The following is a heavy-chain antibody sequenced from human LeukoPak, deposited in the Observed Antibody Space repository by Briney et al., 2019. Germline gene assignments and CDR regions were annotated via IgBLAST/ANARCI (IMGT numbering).Heavy chain of an antibody. CDR3: VRAHVGAGLASDI. J-gene: IGHJ3*02. Sequence: GGSLRLSCAASGFSFSSYDMHWVRQAAGKGLEWVSAISIAGDTYYPDSVKGRFTISRENAKNSFYLQMNSLTAGDTAVYYCVRAHVGAGLASDIWGQGTMVTVSS. CDR2: ISIAGDT. D-gene: IGHD1-26*01. V-gene: IGHV3-13*01. CDR1: GFSFSSYD.